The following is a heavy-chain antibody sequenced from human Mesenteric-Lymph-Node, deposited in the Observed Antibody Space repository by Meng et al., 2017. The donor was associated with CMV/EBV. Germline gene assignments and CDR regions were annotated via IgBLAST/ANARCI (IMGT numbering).Heavy chain of an antibody. CDR2: ISRDGTNK. CDR1: GFTFSKYT. J-gene: IGHJ4*01. CDR3: AKDLGWIASTGTTFDY. V-gene: IGHV3-30*04. D-gene: IGHD1-1*01. Sequence: GESLKISCAASGFTFSKYTIHWVRQAPGKGLEWVTLISRDGTNKNYAESVKGRLTISRDNSKNTLYLQMNSLRAEDTTVYYCAKDLGWIASTGTTFDYWGQGTLVTVSS.